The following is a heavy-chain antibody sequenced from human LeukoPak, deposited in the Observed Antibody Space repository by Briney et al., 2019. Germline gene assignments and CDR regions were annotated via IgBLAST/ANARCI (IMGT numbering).Heavy chain of an antibody. CDR1: GFTFSSYS. CDR3: ARGSAVWSGYYL. V-gene: IGHV3-21*01. J-gene: IGHJ4*02. CDR2: ISSSSSYI. Sequence: PGGSLRLSCAASGFTFSSYSMNWVRQAPGKGLEWVSSISSSSSYIYYADSVKGRFTISRDNAKNSLYLQMNSLRAEDTAVYYCARGSAVWSGYYLWGQGTLVTVSS. D-gene: IGHD3-3*01.